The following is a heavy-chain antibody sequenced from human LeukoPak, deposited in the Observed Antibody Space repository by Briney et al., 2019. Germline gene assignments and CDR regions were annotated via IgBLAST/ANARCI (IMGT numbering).Heavy chain of an antibody. CDR1: GGTFSSYA. Sequence: SVKVSCKASGGTFSSYAISWVRQAPGQGLEWMGGIIPIFGTANYAQKFQGRVTITADESTSTAYMELSSLRSEDTAVYYCARDPENCSSTSCYVHFQHWGQGTLVAVSS. CDR3: ARDPENCSSTSCYVHFQH. V-gene: IGHV1-69*13. D-gene: IGHD2-2*01. CDR2: IIPIFGTA. J-gene: IGHJ1*01.